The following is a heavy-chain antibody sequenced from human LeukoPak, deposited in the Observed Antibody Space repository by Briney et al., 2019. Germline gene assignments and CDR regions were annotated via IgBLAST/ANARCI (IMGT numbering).Heavy chain of an antibody. CDR3: AKDRDYYDSSGYFDY. Sequence: SGGSLRLSCAASGFTFSSYAMSWVRQAPGKGLEWVSAISGSGGSTYYADSVKGRFTISRANSKNTLYLQMNSLRAEDTAVYYCAKDRDYYDSSGYFDYWGQGTLVTVSS. J-gene: IGHJ4*02. CDR2: ISGSGGST. D-gene: IGHD3-22*01. V-gene: IGHV3-23*01. CDR1: GFTFSSYA.